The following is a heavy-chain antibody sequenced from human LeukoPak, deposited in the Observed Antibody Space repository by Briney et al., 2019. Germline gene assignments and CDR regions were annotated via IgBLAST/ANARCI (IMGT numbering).Heavy chain of an antibody. J-gene: IGHJ6*02. CDR2: ISDSGDAT. Sequence: GGSLRLSCAASGFTFSGYAMSWVRQAPGKGLEWVSAISDSGDATYYADSVRGRFTISRDNSKNTLYLQMNSLRAEDTAVYYCARVNTNYYVPVNYGMDVWGQGTTVTVSS. CDR1: GFTFSGYA. D-gene: IGHD3-16*01. CDR3: ARVNTNYYVPVNYGMDV. V-gene: IGHV3-23*01.